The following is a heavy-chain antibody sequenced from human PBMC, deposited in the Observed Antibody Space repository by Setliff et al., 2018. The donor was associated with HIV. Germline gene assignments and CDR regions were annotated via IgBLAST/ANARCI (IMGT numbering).Heavy chain of an antibody. Sequence: TLSLTCTVPGGSISGDFWTWIRQPAGEGLEWIGRTHASGTTQCEPSLKNRCSMSIDTSKNQFSLKLSSVTAADTAVYYCARQTATGTSATFDSWGQGSLVTVSS. D-gene: IGHD2-21*02. V-gene: IGHV4-4*07. CDR3: ARQTATGTSATFDS. J-gene: IGHJ4*02. CDR2: THASGTT. CDR1: GGSISGDF.